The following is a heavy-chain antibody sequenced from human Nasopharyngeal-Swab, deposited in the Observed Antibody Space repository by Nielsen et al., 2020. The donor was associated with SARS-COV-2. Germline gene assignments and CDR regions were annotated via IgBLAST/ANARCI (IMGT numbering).Heavy chain of an antibody. J-gene: IGHJ6*02. CDR2: INHSGST. Sequence: WIRQPPGKGLEWSGEINHSGSTKYNPSLKSRVTISGDKSKNQFSLKLSSVTAADTAVYYCARDTGCGGDCPKEVNSYGMDVWGQGTTVTVSS. D-gene: IGHD2-21*01. CDR3: ARDTGCGGDCPKEVNSYGMDV. V-gene: IGHV4-34*01.